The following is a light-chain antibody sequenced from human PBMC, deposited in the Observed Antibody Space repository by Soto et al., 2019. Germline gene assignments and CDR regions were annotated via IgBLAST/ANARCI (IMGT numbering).Light chain of an antibody. J-gene: IGLJ1*01. CDR3: SSYTRSNTHV. V-gene: IGLV2-14*01. Sequence: QSVLTQPASVSGSPGQSITISCTGTSSDVGGYNYVSWYQQHPGKAPKLMIYDVNNRPSGVSNRFSGSKSGNTASLTISGLQAEDEADYYCSSYTRSNTHVFGTGTKVTVL. CDR2: DVN. CDR1: SSDVGGYNY.